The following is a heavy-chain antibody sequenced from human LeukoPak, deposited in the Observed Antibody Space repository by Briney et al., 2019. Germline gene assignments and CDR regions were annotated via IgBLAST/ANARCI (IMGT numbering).Heavy chain of an antibody. Sequence: GGSLRLSCAASGFTFSSYAMHWVRQAPGKGLEWVAFIRNDGTKKYYADSVKGRFSISRDTSKNTLYLQMNSLRTEDTAMYYCAKDRTLIRGLISRVGDMDVWGKGTTVTISS. CDR1: GFTFSSYA. V-gene: IGHV3-30*02. CDR3: AKDRTLIRGLISRVGDMDV. CDR2: IRNDGTKK. J-gene: IGHJ6*03. D-gene: IGHD3-10*01.